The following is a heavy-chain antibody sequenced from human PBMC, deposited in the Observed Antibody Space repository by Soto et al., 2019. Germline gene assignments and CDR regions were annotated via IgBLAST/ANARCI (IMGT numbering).Heavy chain of an antibody. CDR3: ARALADGMDV. V-gene: IGHV3-7*03. CDR2: IVQDGTDR. J-gene: IGHJ6*02. CDR1: GFSSSRYW. Sequence: PGGSLRLSCEAGSGFSSSRYWMAWVRQAPGKGLEWVANIVQDGTDRYYLDSVTGRFTISRDNARNSMYLQMNSLRIEDTAVYYCARALADGMDVWGQGTPVTVSS. D-gene: IGHD3-3*02.